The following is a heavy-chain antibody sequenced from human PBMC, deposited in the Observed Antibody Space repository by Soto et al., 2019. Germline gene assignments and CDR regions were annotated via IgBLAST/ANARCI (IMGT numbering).Heavy chain of an antibody. CDR1: VDSVSSNSAG. CDR2: TFYRSKWYN. D-gene: IGHD2-2*02. V-gene: IGHV6-1*01. CDR3: ARVEYTGSEYYHGMDV. Sequence: SQTLSLTCVISVDSVSSNSAGWNWIRQSPSRGLEWLGRTFYRSKWYNDYAVSLKGGIGINADKSKNEFALQLNSVTPEDTAVYYCARVEYTGSEYYHGMDVRGQGTTVTVS. J-gene: IGHJ6*02.